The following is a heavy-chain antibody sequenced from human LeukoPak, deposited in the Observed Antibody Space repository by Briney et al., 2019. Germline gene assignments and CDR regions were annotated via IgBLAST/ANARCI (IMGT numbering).Heavy chain of an antibody. J-gene: IGHJ4*02. CDR1: VGSISSGSYY. V-gene: IGHV4-61*02. Sequence: SETLSLTCTVSVGSISSGSYYSSWIRQPAGNGLEWIGRIYTSGSTNYNPSIKSRLTISVDTSKSQFSLKLSSVTAADTAVYYCARAVGSGYYYFDYWGQGTLVTVSS. CDR2: IYTSGST. CDR3: ARAVGSGYYYFDY. D-gene: IGHD3-22*01.